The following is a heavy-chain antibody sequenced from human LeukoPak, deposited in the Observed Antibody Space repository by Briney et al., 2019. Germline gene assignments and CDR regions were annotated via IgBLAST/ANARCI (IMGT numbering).Heavy chain of an antibody. CDR3: ARSVEQWLVYNWFDP. V-gene: IGHV1-8*01. D-gene: IGHD6-19*01. J-gene: IGHJ5*02. CDR2: MSPNSGNT. CDR1: GYTFTSYD. Sequence: ASVKVSCKASGYTFTSYDINWVRQAHGQGLEWMGWMSPNSGNTGYAQKFQGRVTMTRNTSISTAYMELSSLRSEDTAVYYCARSVEQWLVYNWFDPWGQGTLVTVSS.